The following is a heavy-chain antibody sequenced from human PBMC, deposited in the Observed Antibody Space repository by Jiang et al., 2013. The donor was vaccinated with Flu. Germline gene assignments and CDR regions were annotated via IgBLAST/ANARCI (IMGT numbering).Heavy chain of an antibody. J-gene: IGHJ4*02. V-gene: IGHV4-4*02. CDR1: GGSISSSNW. CDR2: IYHSGST. CDR3: AVGSSGYFGGTTFDY. Sequence: GSGLVKPSGTLSLTCAVSGGSISSSNWWSWVRQPPGKGLEWIGEIYHSGSTNYNPSLKSRVTISVDKSKNQFSLKLSSVTAADTAVYYCAVGSSGYFGGTTFDYWGQGTLGHRLL. D-gene: IGHD3-22*01.